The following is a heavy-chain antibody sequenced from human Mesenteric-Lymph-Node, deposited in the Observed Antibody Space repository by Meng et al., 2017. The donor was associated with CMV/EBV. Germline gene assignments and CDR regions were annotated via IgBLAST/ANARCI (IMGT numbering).Heavy chain of an antibody. J-gene: IGHJ4*02. CDR1: GFTFSNYA. CDR2: ISGSGGST. V-gene: IGHV3-23*01. Sequence: CQASGFTFSNYAMSWVRQAPGKGLEWVSVISGSGGSTYYADSVKGRFAISRDNSKNRLYVQMNSLRAEDTAVYYCAKDGGTSYFDYLGQGTLVTVSS. CDR3: AKDGGTSYFDY. D-gene: IGHD1-26*01.